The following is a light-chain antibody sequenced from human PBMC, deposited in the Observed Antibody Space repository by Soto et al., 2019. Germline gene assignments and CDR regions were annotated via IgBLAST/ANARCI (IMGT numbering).Light chain of an antibody. V-gene: IGKV3-20*01. CDR1: QRVTSSY. J-gene: IGKJ5*01. Sequence: EIVLTQSPGTLSLSPGERATLSCRASQRVTSSYLAWFQQKPGQAPRLIIYETSSRMTGIPDRFSGSGSGTDFSLTISRLEPEDFAVYYCQQHGDAPITFGQGTRLEIK. CDR3: QQHGDAPIT. CDR2: ETS.